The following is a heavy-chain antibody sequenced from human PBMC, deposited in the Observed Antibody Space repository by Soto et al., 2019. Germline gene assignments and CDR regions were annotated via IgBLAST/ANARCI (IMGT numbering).Heavy chain of an antibody. CDR3: ARGVAAAGRPAYNWFDP. CDR1: GGSISSGGYS. J-gene: IGHJ5*02. V-gene: IGHV4-30-2*01. D-gene: IGHD6-13*01. CDR2: IYHSGST. Sequence: SETLSLTCAVSGGSISSGGYSWSWIRQPPGKGLEWIGYIYHSGSTYYNPSLKSRVTISVDRSKNQFSLKLSSVTAADTAVYYCARGVAAAGRPAYNWFDPWGQGTLVTVSS.